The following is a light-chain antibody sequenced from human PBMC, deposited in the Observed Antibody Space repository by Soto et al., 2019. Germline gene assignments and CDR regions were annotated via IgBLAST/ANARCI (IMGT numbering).Light chain of an antibody. Sequence: AIQMTQSPSSLSASVGDRVTISCRASQGIGNALGWYQQKPGKPPKLLIYGASTLESGVPSRFSGRGSWTDFTLTISSLQPEDFATYFCQQADSFPLTFGGGTKVDIK. CDR1: QGIGNA. CDR2: GAS. V-gene: IGKV1-6*01. J-gene: IGKJ4*01. CDR3: QQADSFPLT.